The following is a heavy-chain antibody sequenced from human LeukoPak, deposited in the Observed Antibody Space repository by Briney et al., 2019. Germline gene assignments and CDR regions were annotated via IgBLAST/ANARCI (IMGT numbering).Heavy chain of an antibody. CDR3: AGGPGSLLH. Sequence: SQTLSLTCAISGDSVSSNSGAWDWIRQSPSRGLEWLGRTYYRSKWYNGYAVSVKSRITINPDTSKNQFSLHLNSVTHEDTAVYYCAGGPGSLLHWGQGILVTVSS. CDR1: GDSVSSNSGA. V-gene: IGHV6-1*01. J-gene: IGHJ4*02. CDR2: TYYRSKWYN.